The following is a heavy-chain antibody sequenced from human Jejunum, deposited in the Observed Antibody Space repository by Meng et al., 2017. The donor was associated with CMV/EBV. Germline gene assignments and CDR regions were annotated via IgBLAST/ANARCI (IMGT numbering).Heavy chain of an antibody. Sequence: FTFGSLSMSGVRQAPGKGLEWVSAISGSDGSTHYADSVKGRFTISRDNAKNTLYLQMNSLRAEDTAVYYCAREGGGTIAPRDLDYWGQGTRVTVSS. V-gene: IGHV3-23*01. CDR2: ISGSDGST. CDR1: FTFGSLS. D-gene: IGHD6-6*01. J-gene: IGHJ4*02. CDR3: AREGGGTIAPRDLDY.